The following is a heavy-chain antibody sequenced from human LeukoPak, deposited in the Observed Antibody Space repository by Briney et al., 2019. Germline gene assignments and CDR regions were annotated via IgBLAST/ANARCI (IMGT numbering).Heavy chain of an antibody. CDR2: ISYDGSNK. D-gene: IGHD3-22*01. J-gene: IGHJ4*02. CDR3: ARGQSIYYENPYYFDY. CDR1: GFTFSSYA. V-gene: IGHV3-30*04. Sequence: GGSLRLSCAASGFTFSSYAMHWVRQAPGKGLEWVAVISYDGSNKYHADSVKGRFTISRDNSKNTLYLQMNSLRAEDTAVYYCARGQSIYYENPYYFDYWGQGTLVTVSS.